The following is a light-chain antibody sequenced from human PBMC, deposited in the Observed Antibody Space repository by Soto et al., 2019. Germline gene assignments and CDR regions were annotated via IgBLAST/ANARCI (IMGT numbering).Light chain of an antibody. CDR3: QQRSDWPLT. Sequence: EIVLTQSPATLSLSPGERATLSCRASQSVSSHLAWYQQKPGQAPRLFIYAASNRATGIPARFSGSGSGTDFTLTISSLEPEDFAVYYCQQRSDWPLTFGGGTKVDIK. V-gene: IGKV3-11*01. CDR1: QSVSSH. CDR2: AAS. J-gene: IGKJ4*01.